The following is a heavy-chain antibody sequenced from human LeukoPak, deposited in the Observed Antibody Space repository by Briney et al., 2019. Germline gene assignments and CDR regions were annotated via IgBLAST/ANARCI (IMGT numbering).Heavy chain of an antibody. CDR3: ARRGYSGYDYGVGGY. CDR1: GYTFTSYG. CDR2: ISAYNGNT. V-gene: IGHV1-18*01. J-gene: IGHJ4*02. D-gene: IGHD5-12*01. Sequence: GASVKVSCKASGYTFTSYGISWVRQAPGQGLEWMGWISAYNGNTNYAQKLQGRVTMTTDTSTSTAYMELRSLRSDDTAVYYCARRGYSGYDYGVGGYWGQGTLVTVSS.